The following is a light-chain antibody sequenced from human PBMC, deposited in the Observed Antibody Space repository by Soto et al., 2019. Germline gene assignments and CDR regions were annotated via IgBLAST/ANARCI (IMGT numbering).Light chain of an antibody. CDR1: QSVSSSY. V-gene: IGKV3-20*01. CDR3: QQYCSSPRLT. J-gene: IGKJ4*01. CDR2: GAS. Sequence: EIVFTQSPGTLSLSPGERATLSCRASQSVSSSYLAWYQQKPGQAPRLLIYGASSRATGIPDRFSGSGSGTDFTLTISRLEPEDFAVYYCQQYCSSPRLTFGGGTKVEIK.